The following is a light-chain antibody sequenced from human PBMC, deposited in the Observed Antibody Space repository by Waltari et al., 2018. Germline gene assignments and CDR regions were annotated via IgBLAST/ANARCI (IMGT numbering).Light chain of an antibody. CDR2: GTS. J-gene: IGKJ1*01. V-gene: IGKV1-39*01. Sequence: TCRASQSISTYLNWYQQKPGKAPKVLIYGTSSLQSGVPSRFSGSGSGTDFTLTVSSLQPDDFATYYCQQSYSIPWTFGQGTKVDVK. CDR3: QQSYSIPWT. CDR1: QSISTY.